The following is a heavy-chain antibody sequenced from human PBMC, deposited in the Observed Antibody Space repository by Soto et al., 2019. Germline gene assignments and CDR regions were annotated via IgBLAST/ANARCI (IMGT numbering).Heavy chain of an antibody. Sequence: SETLSLTCAVYGGSFSGYYWSWIRQPPGKGLEWIGEINHSGSTNYNPSLKSQVTISVDTSKNQFSLKLSSVTAADTAVYYCARVSSSWSGVDDWGQGTLVTVS. V-gene: IGHV4-34*01. D-gene: IGHD6-13*01. J-gene: IGHJ4*02. CDR3: ARVSSSWSGVDD. CDR2: INHSGST. CDR1: GGSFSGYY.